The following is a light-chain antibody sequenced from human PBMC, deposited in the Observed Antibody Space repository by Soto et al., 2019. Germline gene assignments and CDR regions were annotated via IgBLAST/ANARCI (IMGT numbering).Light chain of an antibody. CDR3: QQTYSALT. J-gene: IGKJ3*01. Sequence: DIQMTQSPSTLSGSVGDRVTITCRASQTISSWLAWYQQKPGKAPKLLIYKASTLKSGVPSRFSGSGSGTEFTLTISSLQPDDFATYYCQQTYSALTFGPGTKVDI. CDR2: KAS. CDR1: QTISSW. V-gene: IGKV1-5*03.